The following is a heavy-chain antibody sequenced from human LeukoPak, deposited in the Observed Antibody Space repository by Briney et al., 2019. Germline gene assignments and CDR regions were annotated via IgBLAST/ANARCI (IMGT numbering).Heavy chain of an antibody. CDR3: ARGVFYYDTSGRGYYLDY. CDR2: IYTSGGT. J-gene: IGHJ4*02. Sequence: PSETLSLTCTVSGGSIGSYYWSWIRQPAGKGLEWIGRIYTSGGTVYNPSLKSRVTMSVDTSKNQFSLKLSSVTAADTAVYYCARGVFYYDTSGRGYYLDYWGQGTLVTVSS. D-gene: IGHD3-22*01. V-gene: IGHV4-4*07. CDR1: GGSIGSYY.